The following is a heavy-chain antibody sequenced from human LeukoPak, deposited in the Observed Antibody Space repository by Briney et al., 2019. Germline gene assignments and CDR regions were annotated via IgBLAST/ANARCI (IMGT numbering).Heavy chain of an antibody. Sequence: GGSLRLSCAASGFTFSSNWMYWDRQAPGKGLVWVSYISSDGSSTNYADSVKGRFTISRDNARNSLYLQMNSLRAEDTAVYFCARGGLSIMGYWGQGTLVTVSS. V-gene: IGHV3-74*01. CDR3: ARGGLSIMGY. J-gene: IGHJ4*02. CDR1: GFTFSSNW. CDR2: ISSDGSST. D-gene: IGHD2/OR15-2a*01.